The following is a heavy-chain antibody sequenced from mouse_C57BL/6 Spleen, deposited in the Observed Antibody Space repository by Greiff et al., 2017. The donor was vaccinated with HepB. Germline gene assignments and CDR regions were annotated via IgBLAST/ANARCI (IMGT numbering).Heavy chain of an antibody. J-gene: IGHJ4*01. CDR2: ISSGSSTI. CDR3: ARRYDGYYVGAMDY. D-gene: IGHD2-3*01. Sequence: DVKLVESGGGLVKPGGSLKLSCAASGFTFSDYGMHWVRQAPEKGLEWVAYISSGSSTIYYADTVKGRFTISRDNAKNTLFLQMTSLRSEDTAMYYCARRYDGYYVGAMDYWGQGTSVTVSS. CDR1: GFTFSDYG. V-gene: IGHV5-17*01.